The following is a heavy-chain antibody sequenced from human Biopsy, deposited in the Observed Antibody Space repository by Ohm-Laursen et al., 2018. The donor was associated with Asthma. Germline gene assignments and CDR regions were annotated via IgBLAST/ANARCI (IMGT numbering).Heavy chain of an antibody. CDR3: ERAVDYSHYYGIDV. CDR1: GHTFNSAG. D-gene: IGHD3-10*01. CDR2: LSVYNGNT. Sequence: ASEKASCKTSGHTFNSAGITWVRQAPGQGLEWMGWLSVYNGNTKVAQKIQDRVTMITDTSTSTAYMKLRSLRSDDTAVYFCERAVDYSHYYGIDVWGRGTTFTVS. J-gene: IGHJ6*02. V-gene: IGHV1-18*01.